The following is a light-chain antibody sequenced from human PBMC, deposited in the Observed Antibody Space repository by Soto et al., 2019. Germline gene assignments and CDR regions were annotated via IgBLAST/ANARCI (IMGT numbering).Light chain of an antibody. V-gene: IGLV2-11*01. CDR1: NSDVGNYNF. CDR3: CTYAGSFHQ. CDR2: DVT. J-gene: IGLJ3*02. Sequence: QPVLTQPRSVSGSPGQAVTISCTGTNSDVGNYNFVSWYQHHPGKAPKLMIYDVTKRPSGVPDRFSGSKSGNTASLTISGLQPEDEADYYCCTYAGSFHQFGGGTKVTVL.